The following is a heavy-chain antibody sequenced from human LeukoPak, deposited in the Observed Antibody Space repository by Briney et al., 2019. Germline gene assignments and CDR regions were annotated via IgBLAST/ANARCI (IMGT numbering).Heavy chain of an antibody. J-gene: IGHJ6*03. CDR3: AAYLLGYMDV. CDR1: GGSFSGYY. CDR2: INHSGSA. D-gene: IGHD3-10*01. V-gene: IGHV4-34*01. Sequence: NPSETLSLTCAVYGGSFSGYYWSWIRQPPGKGLEWIGEINHSGSANYNPSLKSRVTISVDTSKNQFSLKLSSVTAADTAVYYCAAYLLGYMDVWGKGTTVTVSS.